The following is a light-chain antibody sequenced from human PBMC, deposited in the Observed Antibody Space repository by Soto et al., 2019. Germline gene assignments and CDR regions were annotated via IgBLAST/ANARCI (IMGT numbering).Light chain of an antibody. CDR3: EQYGSSPPALT. J-gene: IGKJ4*01. CDR1: QSVSSSY. CDR2: GAS. V-gene: IGKV3-20*01. Sequence: EIVLTQSPGTLSLSPGERATLSCRASQSVSSSYLAWYQQKPGQAPRLLIYGASSRATGITDRFSGSGSGTDFTLTISRLELEDFAVYYCEQYGSSPPALTFGGGTKVEIK.